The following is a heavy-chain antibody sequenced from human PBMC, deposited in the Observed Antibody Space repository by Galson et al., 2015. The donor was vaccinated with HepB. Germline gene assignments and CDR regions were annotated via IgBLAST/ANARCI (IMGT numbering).Heavy chain of an antibody. CDR3: AREVNRYSYGVFAY. Sequence: SLRLSCATSGSTFGIYAMSWVRQAPGKGLEWVSAISGSGATTHYADSVKGRFTISRDNSQNTLYLQMNSLRAEDTAVYYCAREVNRYSYGVFAYWGQGTLVTVSS. J-gene: IGHJ4*02. CDR2: ISGSGATT. D-gene: IGHD5-18*01. CDR1: GSTFGIYA. V-gene: IGHV3-23*01.